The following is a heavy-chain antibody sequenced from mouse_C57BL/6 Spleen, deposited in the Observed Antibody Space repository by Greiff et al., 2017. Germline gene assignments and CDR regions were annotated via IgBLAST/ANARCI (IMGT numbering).Heavy chain of an antibody. CDR3: ARSGQLRYYFDY. D-gene: IGHD3-2*02. V-gene: IGHV1-82*01. CDR1: GYAFSSSW. CDR2: IYPGDGDT. Sequence: QVQLKESGPELVKPGASVKISCKASGYAFSSSWMNWVKQRPGKGLEWIGRIYPGDGDTNYNGKFKGKATLTADKSSSTAYMQLSSLTSEDSAVYFCARSGQLRYYFDYWGQGTTLTVSS. J-gene: IGHJ2*01.